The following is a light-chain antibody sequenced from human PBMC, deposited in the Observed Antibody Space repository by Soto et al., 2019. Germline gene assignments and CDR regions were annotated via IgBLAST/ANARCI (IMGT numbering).Light chain of an antibody. V-gene: IGKV1-17*01. J-gene: IGKJ1*01. Sequence: DIQMTQSPSSLSASVGDRVTITCRASQGITNDLGWYQQKPGKAPKRLIYAASSLQSGVSSRFSGSGSGTEFTLTISSLQPEDFATYDCLHHNIYSWTFGQGTKVEIK. CDR1: QGITND. CDR3: LHHNIYSWT. CDR2: AAS.